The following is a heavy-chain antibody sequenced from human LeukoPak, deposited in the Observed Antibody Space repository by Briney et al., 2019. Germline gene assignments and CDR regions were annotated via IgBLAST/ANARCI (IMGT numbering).Heavy chain of an antibody. J-gene: IGHJ6*04. V-gene: IGHV4-34*01. CDR2: INHSGST. Sequence: SETLSLTCAVYGGSFSGYYWSWIRQPPGKGLEWIGEINHSGSTNYNPSLKSRVTISVDTSKNQFSLKLSSVTAADTAVYYCARASHDYYDSSGYWAVWGKGTRVTVPS. CDR1: GGSFSGYY. D-gene: IGHD3-22*01. CDR3: ARASHDYYDSSGYWAV.